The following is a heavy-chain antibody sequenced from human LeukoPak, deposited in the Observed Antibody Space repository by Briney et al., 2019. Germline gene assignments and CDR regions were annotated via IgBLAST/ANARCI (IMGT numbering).Heavy chain of an antibody. CDR2: FDPEDGET. CDR3: ARSPGAFDI. J-gene: IGHJ3*02. CDR1: GYTLTELS. Sequence: ASVKVSCKVSGYTLTELSMHWVRQAPGKGLEWMGGFDPEDGETIYAQKFQGRVTITADESTSTAYMELSSLRSEDTAVYYCARSPGAFDIWGQGTMVTVSS. D-gene: IGHD3-10*01. V-gene: IGHV1-24*01.